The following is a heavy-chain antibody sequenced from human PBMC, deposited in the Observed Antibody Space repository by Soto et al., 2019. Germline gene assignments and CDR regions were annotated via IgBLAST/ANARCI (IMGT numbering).Heavy chain of an antibody. CDR2: IYHSGST. CDR1: GYSISSGYY. D-gene: IGHD3-16*02. Sequence: PSETLSLTCAVSGYSISSGYYWGWIRQPPGKGLEWIGSIYHSGSTYYNPSLKSRVTISVDTSKNQFSLKLSSVTAADTAVYYCARNPRGYDYVWGSYRYSIYWYFDLWGRGTLVTVSS. J-gene: IGHJ2*01. CDR3: ARNPRGYDYVWGSYRYSIYWYFDL. V-gene: IGHV4-38-2*01.